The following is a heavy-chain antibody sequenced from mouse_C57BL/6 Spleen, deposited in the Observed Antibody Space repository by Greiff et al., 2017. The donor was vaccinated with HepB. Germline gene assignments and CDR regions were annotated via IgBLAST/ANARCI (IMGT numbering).Heavy chain of an antibody. CDR2: IRNKANNHAT. D-gene: IGHD1-1*02. CDR3: TRGGYYAMDY. Sequence: EVKLMESGGGLVQPGGSMKLSCAASGFTFSDAWMDWVRQSPEKGLEWVAEIRNKANNHATYYAESVKGRFTISRDDSKSRVYRQMNRLRAEEAGIYYCTRGGYYAMDYWGQGTSVTVAS. V-gene: IGHV6-6*01. J-gene: IGHJ4*01. CDR1: GFTFSDAW.